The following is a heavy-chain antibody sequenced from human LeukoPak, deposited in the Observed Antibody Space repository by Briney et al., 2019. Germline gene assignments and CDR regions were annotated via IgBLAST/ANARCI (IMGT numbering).Heavy chain of an antibody. CDR2: FYYSGST. D-gene: IGHD1-26*01. CDR3: ARGQGGNYYLNYFDY. CDR1: GGSFSTYY. V-gene: IGHV4-59*12. Sequence: ETLSLTCTVTGGSFSTYYWSWIRQPPGKGLEWIGHFYYSGSTNYNPSLRSRVTTSVDTSRNQFSLRLTSVTAADTAVYYCARGQGGNYYLNYFDYWGQGALVTVSS. J-gene: IGHJ4*02.